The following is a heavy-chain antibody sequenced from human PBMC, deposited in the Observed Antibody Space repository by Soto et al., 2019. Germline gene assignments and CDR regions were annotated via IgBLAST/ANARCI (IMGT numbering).Heavy chain of an antibody. CDR3: AMVDVYVTPSPQDV. Sequence: QVQLVQSGAEVKNPGASVTVSCKASGYTFTRYGIGWARQAPGQGLEWMGWINTYNGNTNYAQNVQGRVTLTTDTSTSTAYVELRSLRSNDTAIYYCAMVDVYVTPSPQDVWGQGTTVTVSS. J-gene: IGHJ6*02. D-gene: IGHD3-16*01. CDR1: GYTFTRYG. V-gene: IGHV1-18*01. CDR2: INTYNGNT.